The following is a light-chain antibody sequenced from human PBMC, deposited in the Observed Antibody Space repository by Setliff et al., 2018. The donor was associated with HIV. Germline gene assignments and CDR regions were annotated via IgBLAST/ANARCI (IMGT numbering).Light chain of an antibody. V-gene: IGLV1-44*01. CDR2: SNG. CDR3: AAWDDNLNGVI. J-gene: IGLJ2*01. Sequence: SALTQPPSASGTPGQRVTISCSGSNSNIGSNTVNWYQQLPGTAPKLLIYSNGQRPSGVPDRFSGSKSGTSASLAISGLQSDDEADYYCAAWDDNLNGVIFGGGTKVTVL. CDR1: NSNIGSNT.